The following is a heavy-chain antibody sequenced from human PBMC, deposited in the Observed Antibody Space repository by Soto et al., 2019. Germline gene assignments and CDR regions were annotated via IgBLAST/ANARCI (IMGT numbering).Heavy chain of an antibody. CDR3: AGGGGYDYYYYYYMDV. Sequence: PSETLSLTCTVSGGSISSYYWIWIRQPPGKGLEWIGYIYYSGSTNYNPSLKSRVTISVDTSKNQFSLKLSSVTAADTAVYYCAGGGGYDYYYYYYMDVWGKGTTVTVSS. J-gene: IGHJ6*03. V-gene: IGHV4-59*08. CDR1: GGSISSYY. D-gene: IGHD5-12*01. CDR2: IYYSGST.